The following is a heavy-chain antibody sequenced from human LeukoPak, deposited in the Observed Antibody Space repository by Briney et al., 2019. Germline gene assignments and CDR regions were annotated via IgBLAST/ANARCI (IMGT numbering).Heavy chain of an antibody. CDR2: ISSSSSYT. V-gene: IGHV3-11*05. Sequence: GGSLRLSCAASGFTFSSYAMSWIRQAPGKGLEWVSYISSSSSYTNYADSVKGRFTISRDNAKNSLYLQMNSLRAEDTAVYYCARDYYYDSSGYTDAFDIWGQGTMVTVSS. CDR3: ARDYYYDSSGYTDAFDI. CDR1: GFTFSSYA. D-gene: IGHD3-22*01. J-gene: IGHJ3*02.